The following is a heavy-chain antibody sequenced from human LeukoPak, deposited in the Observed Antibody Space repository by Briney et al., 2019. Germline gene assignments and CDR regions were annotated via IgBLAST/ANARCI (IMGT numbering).Heavy chain of an antibody. CDR2: IHTSGSN. V-gene: IGHV4-4*07. CDR1: GDSLSSSY. D-gene: IGHD3-10*01. Sequence: PSETLSLTCTVSGDSLSSSYWSWIRQPAGQGLEWIGHIHTSGSNNYNTSLKRRVTISVDTSKNQFSLNLTSVTAADTAVYYCARDRSPGVVRGAYFDSWGQGTLVTVSS. J-gene: IGHJ4*02. CDR3: ARDRSPGVVRGAYFDS.